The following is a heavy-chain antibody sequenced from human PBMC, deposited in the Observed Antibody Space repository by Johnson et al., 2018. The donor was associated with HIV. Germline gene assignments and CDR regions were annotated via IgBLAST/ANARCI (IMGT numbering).Heavy chain of an antibody. Sequence: QVQLVESGGGVVQPGMSLRLSCSASGFTFSAYGMHWVRQAPGKGLEWVALIWHDGNDKYYADSVTGRFTISRDNAKNTLYLQMNSLRAEDTAVYYLAREAGAGGAFDIWGQGTMVTVSS. CDR2: IWHDGNDK. V-gene: IGHV3-33*01. D-gene: IGHD3-16*01. CDR1: GFTFSAYG. CDR3: AREAGAGGAFDI. J-gene: IGHJ3*02.